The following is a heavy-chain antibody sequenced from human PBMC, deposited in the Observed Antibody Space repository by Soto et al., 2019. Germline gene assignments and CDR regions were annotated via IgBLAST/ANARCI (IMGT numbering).Heavy chain of an antibody. V-gene: IGHV4-59*01. J-gene: IGHJ4*02. CDR2: IYYSGST. CDR1: GGSISIYY. CDR3: ARDFRDGYISLFDY. Sequence: PSETLSLTCTVSGGSISIYYWSWIRHPPGKGLEWIGYIYYSGSTNYNPSLKSRVTISVDTSKNQFSLKLSSVTAADTAVYYCARDFRDGYISLFDYWGQGTLVTVSS. D-gene: IGHD6-25*01.